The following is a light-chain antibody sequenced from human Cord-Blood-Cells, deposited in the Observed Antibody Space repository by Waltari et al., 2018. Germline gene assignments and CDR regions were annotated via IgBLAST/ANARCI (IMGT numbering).Light chain of an antibody. Sequence: DIQMTQSPFSLSASVGDRVTITCRASQSISSYLNWYQQKPGKAPKLLIYAASSLQSGVPSRCSGSGSVTDFTLTISSLQPEDFATYYCQQSYSTPYSFGQGTKLEIK. V-gene: IGKV1-39*01. CDR1: QSISSY. CDR2: AAS. J-gene: IGKJ2*03. CDR3: QQSYSTPYS.